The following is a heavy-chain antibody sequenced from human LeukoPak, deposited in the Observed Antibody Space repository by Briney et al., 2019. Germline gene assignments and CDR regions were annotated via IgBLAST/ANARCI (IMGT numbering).Heavy chain of an antibody. CDR3: ARGGGSGYPHDY. V-gene: IGHV1-2*02. CDR1: GYTFTGYY. CDR2: INPNSGGT. D-gene: IGHD3-22*01. J-gene: IGHJ4*02. Sequence: ASVKVSCKASGYTFTGYYMHWVRQAPGQGLEWMGWINPNSGGTNYAQKIQGRVTMTRDTSISTAYMELSRLRSDDTAVYYCARGGGSGYPHDYWGQGTLVTVSS.